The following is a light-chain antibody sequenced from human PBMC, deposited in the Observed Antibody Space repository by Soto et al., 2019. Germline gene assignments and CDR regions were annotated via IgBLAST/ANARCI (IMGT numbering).Light chain of an antibody. CDR3: QQSYSTPT. J-gene: IGKJ2*01. CDR2: AAS. CDR1: QSISSY. Sequence: DIQMTQSPSSLSASVGDRVTITCRASQSISSYLNWYQQKPGKAPKLLIYAASSLQSVVPSRFSGSGSGTDFTLTISRLQPEDFATYYCQQSYSTPTFGQGTKLEIK. V-gene: IGKV1-39*01.